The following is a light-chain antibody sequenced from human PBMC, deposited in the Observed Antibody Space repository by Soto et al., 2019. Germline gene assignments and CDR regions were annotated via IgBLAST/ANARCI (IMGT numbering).Light chain of an antibody. CDR3: QQYGSSGT. CDR1: QSISDT. CDR2: GAS. Sequence: EIVMTQSPATLSVSPGGRATLSFRASQSISDTLAWYQQKPGQAPRLLIYGASSRATGIPDRFSGSGSGTDFTLTISRLEPEDFAVYYCQQYGSSGTFGQGTKVDIK. V-gene: IGKV3-20*01. J-gene: IGKJ1*01.